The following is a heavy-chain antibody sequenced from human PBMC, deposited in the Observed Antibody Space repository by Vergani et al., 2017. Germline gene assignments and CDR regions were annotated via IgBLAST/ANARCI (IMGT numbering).Heavy chain of an antibody. CDR3: AKDIRGRGYSYGSAIDY. D-gene: IGHD5-18*01. CDR1: GFTFSSYA. V-gene: IGHV3-9*01. CDR2: ISWNSGST. Sequence: VQLVESGGGVVQPGRSLRLSCAASGFTFSSYAMHWVRQAPGKGLEWVSGISWNSGSTGYADSVKGRFTISRDNAKNSLYLQMNSLRAEDTALYYCAKDIRGRGYSYGSAIDYWGQGTLVTVSS. J-gene: IGHJ4*02.